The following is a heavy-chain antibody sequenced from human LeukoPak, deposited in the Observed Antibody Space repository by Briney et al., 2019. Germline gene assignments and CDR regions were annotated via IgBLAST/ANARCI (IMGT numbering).Heavy chain of an antibody. CDR3: ASALTTVTPHFHC. V-gene: IGHV3-74*01. J-gene: IGHJ4*02. CDR1: GFTFSSYW. D-gene: IGHD4-17*01. Sequence: PGGSLRLSCAASGFTFSSYWMHWVRQPPGKGLVWVSRIDTDGSSATYADPVKGRFTISRDNAKNTVYLQMNSLRVEDTGVYYCASALTTVTPHFHCWGQGTLVTVSS. CDR2: IDTDGSSA.